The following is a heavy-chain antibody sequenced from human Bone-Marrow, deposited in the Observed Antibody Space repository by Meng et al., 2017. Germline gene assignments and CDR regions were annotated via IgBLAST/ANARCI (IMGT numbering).Heavy chain of an antibody. CDR1: GGSISSYY. D-gene: IGHD2-15*01. J-gene: IGHJ3*02. Sequence: SEILSLTCHVPGGSISSYYWSWIRQLAGKGLEWIGRIDTSGSTNYNPSLKSRVTMSVDTSKNQFSLKLSSVTAADTAVYYCARDGEYCSGGSCYSVPENYAFDIWGQGTMVTVSS. CDR3: ARDGEYCSGGSCYSVPENYAFDI. V-gene: IGHV4-4*07. CDR2: IDTSGST.